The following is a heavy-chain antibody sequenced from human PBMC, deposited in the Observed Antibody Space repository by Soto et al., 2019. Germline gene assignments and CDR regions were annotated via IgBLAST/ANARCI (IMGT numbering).Heavy chain of an antibody. Sequence: GGSLRLSCAASGFTFSSYAMSWVRQAPGKGLEWVSAISGSGGSTYYADSVKGRFTVSRDNSKNTLYLQMNSLRAEDTAVYYCAKIPPGYSYGYFYFDYWGQGTLVTVSS. D-gene: IGHD5-18*01. J-gene: IGHJ4*02. CDR1: GFTFSSYA. CDR2: ISGSGGST. CDR3: AKIPPGYSYGYFYFDY. V-gene: IGHV3-23*01.